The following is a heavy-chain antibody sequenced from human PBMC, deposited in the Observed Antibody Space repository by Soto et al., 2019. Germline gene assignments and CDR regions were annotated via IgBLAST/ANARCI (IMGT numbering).Heavy chain of an antibody. Sequence: ASVKVSCKVSGYTLTELSMHWVRQAPGKGLEWMGGFDPEDGETIYAQKFQGRVTMTEDTSTDTAYMELSSLRSEDMAVYYCATVSIGEILTEYDSSGYLPSRGAFDIWGQGTMVTVSS. CDR1: GYTLTELS. D-gene: IGHD3-22*01. CDR2: FDPEDGET. J-gene: IGHJ3*02. CDR3: ATVSIGEILTEYDSSGYLPSRGAFDI. V-gene: IGHV1-24*01.